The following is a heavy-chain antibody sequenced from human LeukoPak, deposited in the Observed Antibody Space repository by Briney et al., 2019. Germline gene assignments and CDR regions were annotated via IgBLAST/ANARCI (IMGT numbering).Heavy chain of an antibody. CDR2: IIPIFGTA. J-gene: IGHJ4*02. Sequence: SVKVSCKASGYTFSSYGIIWVRQAPGQGLEWMGGIIPIFGTANYAQKFQGRVTITTDESTSTAYMELSSLRSEDTAVYYCARVADYYGSGSYFDYWGQGTLVTVSS. D-gene: IGHD3-10*01. CDR3: ARVADYYGSGSYFDY. CDR1: GYTFSSYG. V-gene: IGHV1-69*05.